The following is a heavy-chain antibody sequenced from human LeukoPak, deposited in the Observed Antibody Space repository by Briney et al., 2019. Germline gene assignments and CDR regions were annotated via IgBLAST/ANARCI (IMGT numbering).Heavy chain of an antibody. CDR2: INHSGST. D-gene: IGHD4-17*01. J-gene: IGHJ6*02. CDR1: GGSFSGYY. V-gene: IGHV4-34*01. CDR3: ARGPGDYRTSYYYYGMDV. Sequence: SETLSLTCAVYGGSFSGYYWSWIRQPPGKGLEWIGEINHSGSTNYNPSLKSRVTISVDTSKNQFSLKLSSVTAADTAVYYCARGPGDYRTSYYYYGMDVWGQGTTVTVSS.